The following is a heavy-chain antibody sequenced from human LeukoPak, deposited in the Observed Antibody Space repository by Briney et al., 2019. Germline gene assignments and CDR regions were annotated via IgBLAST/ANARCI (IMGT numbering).Heavy chain of an antibody. CDR2: INPNSGGT. CDR1: GYTFTGYY. Sequence: ASVKVSCKASGYTFTGYYMHWVRQAPGQGLEWMGWINPNSGGTNYAQKFQGRVTMTRDTSISTAYMELSRLRSDDTAVYYCARERMTTVTTGAFDIWGQGTMVTVSS. J-gene: IGHJ3*02. V-gene: IGHV1-2*02. D-gene: IGHD4-17*01. CDR3: ARERMTTVTTGAFDI.